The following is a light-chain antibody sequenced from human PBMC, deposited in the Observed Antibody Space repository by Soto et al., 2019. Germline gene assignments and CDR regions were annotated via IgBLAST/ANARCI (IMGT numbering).Light chain of an antibody. V-gene: IGLV2-14*01. CDR2: DVS. CDR3: SSYTSINTHVV. CDR1: SSDVGDYDY. Sequence: QSALTQAASVSGSPGQSITISCTGTSSDVGDYDYVSWYQQHPGKAPKLMIYDVSNRPSGVSNRFSGSKSGNTASLTISGLQAEDEADYYCSSYTSINTHVVFGGGTKLTVL. J-gene: IGLJ2*01.